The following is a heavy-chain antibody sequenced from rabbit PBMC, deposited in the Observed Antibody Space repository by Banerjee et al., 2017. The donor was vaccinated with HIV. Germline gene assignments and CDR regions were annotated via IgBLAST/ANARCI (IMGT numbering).Heavy chain of an antibody. CDR3: AREDYAGYGYADWLDL. CDR2: IYTTSGGT. V-gene: IGHV1S40*01. J-gene: IGHJ5*01. Sequence: QSLEESGGDLVKPGASLTLTCTASGFSFSGSYFMCWVRQAPGKGLEWIACIYTTSGGTWYASWAKGRFILSKTSSTTVTLQMTSLTAADTATYFCAREDYAGYGYADWLDLWGPGTLVTVS. CDR1: GFSFSGSYF. D-gene: IGHD6-1*01.